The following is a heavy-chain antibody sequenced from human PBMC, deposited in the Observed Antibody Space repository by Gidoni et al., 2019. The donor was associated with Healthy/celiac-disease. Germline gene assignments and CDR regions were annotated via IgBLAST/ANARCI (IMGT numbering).Heavy chain of an antibody. D-gene: IGHD7-27*01. V-gene: IGHV4-59*01. J-gene: IGHJ4*02. CDR2: IYYSGST. CDR3: ARGAGDVDY. Sequence: QVQLQESGPGLVKPSETLSLTCTVSGGSISSYYWSWIRQPPGKGLEWIGYIYYSGSTNYNPSLKSRVTISVDTSKNQFSLKLSSVTAADTAVYYCARGAGDVDYWGQGTLVTVTS. CDR1: GGSISSYY.